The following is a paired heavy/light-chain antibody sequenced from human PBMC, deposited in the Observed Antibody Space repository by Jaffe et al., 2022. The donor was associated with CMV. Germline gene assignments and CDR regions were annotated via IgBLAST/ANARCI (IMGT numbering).Light chain of an antibody. CDR3: QQYNDWPT. V-gene: IGKV3-15*01. J-gene: IGKJ4*01. CDR1: QSISSY. CDR2: GAS. Sequence: EIVMTQSPDILSVSPGERATLSCRASQSISSYIAWYQQKPGQAPRLLIYGASTRATGIPARFSGSGSGTEFTLTISSLQSEDSAVYFCQQYNDWPTFGGGTKVEIK.
Heavy chain of an antibody. V-gene: IGHV3-48*03. Sequence: EVELVESGGGLVQPGGSLRLSCAASGFSFSNFGMNWVRQVPGKGLEWVSDISTSGNNIHYAESVKGRFTMSRDNAQNSLGLHMNSLRVEDTGVYYCARGVGGHSYGYWSRRGPQYHYYMDVWGKGTTVIVSS. CDR1: GFSFSNFG. CDR2: ISTSGNNI. D-gene: IGHD5-18*01. J-gene: IGHJ6*03. CDR3: ARGVGGHSYGYWSRRGPQYHYYMDV.